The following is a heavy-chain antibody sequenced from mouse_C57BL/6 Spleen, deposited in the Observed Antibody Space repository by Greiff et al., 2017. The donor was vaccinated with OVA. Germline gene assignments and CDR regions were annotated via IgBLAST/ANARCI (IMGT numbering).Heavy chain of an antibody. D-gene: IGHD2-5*01. CDR2: IWSGGST. CDR1: GFSLTSFG. J-gene: IGHJ4*01. CDR3: ARGAYYSNYDAMDY. Sequence: QVQLQQSGPGLVQPSQSLSIPCTVSGFSLTSFGVHWVRQSPGKGLEWLGVIWSGGSTDYNAAFISRLSISKDNSKSQVFFKMNSLQADDTAIYYFARGAYYSNYDAMDYWGQGTSGTVSA. V-gene: IGHV2-2*01.